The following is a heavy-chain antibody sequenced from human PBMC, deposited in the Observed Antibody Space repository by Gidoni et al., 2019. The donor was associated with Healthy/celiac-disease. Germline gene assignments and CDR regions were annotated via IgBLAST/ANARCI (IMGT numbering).Heavy chain of an antibody. D-gene: IGHD3-22*01. Sequence: QLQLQESGSGLVKPSQTLSLTCAVSGGSISSGGYSWSWIRQPPGKGLEWIGYIYHSGSTYYNPSLKSRVTISVDRSKNQFSLKLSSVTAADTAVYYCARGAYDSSGYYLGDFDYWGQGTLVTVSS. J-gene: IGHJ4*02. V-gene: IGHV4-30-2*01. CDR1: GGSISSGGYS. CDR2: IYHSGST. CDR3: ARGAYDSSGYYLGDFDY.